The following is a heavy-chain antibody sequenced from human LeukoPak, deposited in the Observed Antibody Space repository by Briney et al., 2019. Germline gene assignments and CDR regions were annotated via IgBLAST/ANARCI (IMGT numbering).Heavy chain of an antibody. D-gene: IGHD3/OR15-3a*01. CDR2: IMTKTDGGTT. V-gene: IGHV3-15*01. J-gene: IGHJ4*02. Sequence: GGSLRLSCAASGFTFSSAWMNWIRQAPGKGLEWVGRIMTKTDGGTTDYAAPVKGRFTISRDDSKNSLYLQMNSLKTEDTAVYYCATDRWKSPTSHSMDWWGQGTLVTVSS. CDR3: ATDRWKSPTSHSMDW. CDR1: GFTFSSAW.